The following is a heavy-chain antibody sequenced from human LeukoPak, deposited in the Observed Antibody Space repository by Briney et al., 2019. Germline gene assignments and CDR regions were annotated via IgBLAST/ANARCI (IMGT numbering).Heavy chain of an antibody. Sequence: SVKVSCKASGGTFSNYVITWVRQAPGQGLEWMGGIIPMIGTPNYAQKFQGRVSITTDESTSTAFMELSSLRSEDTAVYFCARGSLRVQLRTVLGYWGQGTLVTVSS. CDR2: IIPMIGTP. CDR1: GGTFSNYV. J-gene: IGHJ4*02. V-gene: IGHV1-69*05. CDR3: ARGSLRVQLRTVLGY. D-gene: IGHD1-1*01.